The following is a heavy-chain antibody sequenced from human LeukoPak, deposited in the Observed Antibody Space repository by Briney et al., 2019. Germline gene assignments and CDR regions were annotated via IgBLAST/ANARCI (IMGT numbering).Heavy chain of an antibody. CDR2: INGSGST. Sequence: SETLSLTCAVYSESFSGYFWSWIRQPPGKGLEWIGEINGSGSTKYSPSLKSRVTISVDRSKNQFSLKLRSVTATDTAVYYCARGRGGYPDWGQGTMVTVSS. J-gene: IGHJ3*01. CDR1: SESFSGYF. CDR3: ARGRGGYPD. D-gene: IGHD5-18*01. V-gene: IGHV4-34*01.